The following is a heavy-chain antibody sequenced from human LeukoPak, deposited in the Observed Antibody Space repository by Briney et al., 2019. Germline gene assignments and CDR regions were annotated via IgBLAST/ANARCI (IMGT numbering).Heavy chain of an antibody. CDR1: GYTFTSYG. J-gene: IGHJ6*02. Sequence: GASVKVSCKASGYTFTSYGINWVRQAPGQGLEWMGWISAYNGNTNYAQKLQGRVTMTTDTSTSTAYMELRSLRSDDTAVYYCARDSSGSYLSSYYYYGMDVWGQGTTVTVSS. V-gene: IGHV1-18*01. D-gene: IGHD1-26*01. CDR2: ISAYNGNT. CDR3: ARDSSGSYLSSYYYYGMDV.